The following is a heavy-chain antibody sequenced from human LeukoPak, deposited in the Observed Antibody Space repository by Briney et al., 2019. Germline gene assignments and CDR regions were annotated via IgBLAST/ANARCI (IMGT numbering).Heavy chain of an antibody. CDR2: IYCSGST. D-gene: IGHD2-2*01. CDR1: GGSISSYY. V-gene: IGHV4-59*01. CDR3: ARAPSDIVVVPAAPPRYYYYGMDV. J-gene: IGHJ6*04. Sequence: SETLSLTCTVSGGSISSYYWSWIRQPPGKGLEWIGYIYCSGSTNYNPSLKSRVTISVDTSKNQFSLKLSSVTAADTAVYYCARAPSDIVVVPAAPPRYYYYGMDVWGKGTTVTVSS.